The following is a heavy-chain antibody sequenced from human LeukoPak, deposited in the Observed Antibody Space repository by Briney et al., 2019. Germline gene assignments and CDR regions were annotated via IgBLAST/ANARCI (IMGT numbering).Heavy chain of an antibody. CDR3: ARHFPTSFITHAFDI. Sequence: PSETLSLTCTVSGGSISSSSYYWGWIRQPPGKGLEWIGSIYYSGSTYYNPSLKSRVTISVDTSKNQFSLKLSSVTAADTAVYYCARHFPTSFITHAFDIWGQGTMVTVSS. CDR2: IYYSGST. D-gene: IGHD3-22*01. J-gene: IGHJ3*02. CDR1: GGSISSSSYY. V-gene: IGHV4-39*01.